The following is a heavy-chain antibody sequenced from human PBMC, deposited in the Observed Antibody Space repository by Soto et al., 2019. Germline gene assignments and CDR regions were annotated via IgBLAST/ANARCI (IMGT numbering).Heavy chain of an antibody. Sequence: SETLSLTCTVSGGSISSYYWSWIRQPPGKGLEWIGYIYYSGSTNYNPSLKSRVTISVDTSKNQFSLKLSSVTAADTAVYYCARSYYDFWSGPSPGLGFGRFWFDPWGQGTLVTVSS. V-gene: IGHV4-59*01. J-gene: IGHJ5*02. CDR1: GGSISSYY. CDR3: ARSYYDFWSGPSPGLGFGRFWFDP. D-gene: IGHD3-3*01. CDR2: IYYSGST.